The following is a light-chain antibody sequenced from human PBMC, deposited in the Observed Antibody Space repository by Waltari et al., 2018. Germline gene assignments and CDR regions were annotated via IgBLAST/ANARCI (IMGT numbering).Light chain of an antibody. V-gene: IGKV1-39*01. CDR3: QQSYSTSWT. CDR1: QSISSY. Sequence: DIQMTPSPSSLSASVGDRVTITCRASQSISSYLNWYQQKPGKAPKLLIYAASSLQSGVPSRFSGSGSSTDVTLTISSLQPEDFATYYCQQSYSTSWTFGQGTKVEIK. J-gene: IGKJ1*01. CDR2: AAS.